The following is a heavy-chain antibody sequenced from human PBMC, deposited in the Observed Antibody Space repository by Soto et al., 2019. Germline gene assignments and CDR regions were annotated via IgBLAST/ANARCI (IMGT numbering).Heavy chain of an antibody. Sequence: GGSLRLSCAASGFTFRNYWMSWVRQAPGKGLEWVADIRQDGSEKKYLDSVKGRFTISRDNAKNSLYLQMNSLRADDTAVYYCARANYFDFGGQGTLVTGSS. CDR2: IRQDGSEK. CDR1: GFTFRNYW. V-gene: IGHV3-7*04. J-gene: IGHJ4*02. CDR3: ARANYFDF.